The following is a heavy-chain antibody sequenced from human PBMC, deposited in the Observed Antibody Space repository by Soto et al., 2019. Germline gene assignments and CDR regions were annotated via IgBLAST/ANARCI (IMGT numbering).Heavy chain of an antibody. CDR2: IDSDGSST. J-gene: IGHJ6*02. CDR1: GFTFGSYW. CDR3: ARGCPYGMDV. V-gene: IGHV3-74*01. Sequence: GGSLRLSCAASGFTFGSYWMNWVRQAPGKGLVWVSRIDSDGSSTTYADSVKGRFTTSRDNAKNTLYLQMSSLRVEDTAVYYCARGCPYGMDVWGQGTTVTVSS.